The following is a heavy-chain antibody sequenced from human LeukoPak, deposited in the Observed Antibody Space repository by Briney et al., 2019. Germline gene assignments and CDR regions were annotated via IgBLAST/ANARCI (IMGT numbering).Heavy chain of an antibody. CDR3: ARSPYTYGSLFYLDY. CDR2: IYYSGST. Sequence: SSETLSLTCTVSGGSISSYYWSWIRQPPGKGLEWIGYIYYSGSTNYNPSLKSRVTISVDTSKNQFSLKLSSVTAADTAVYYCARSPYTYGSLFYLDYWGQGTLVTVSS. CDR1: GGSISSYY. J-gene: IGHJ4*02. D-gene: IGHD5-18*01. V-gene: IGHV4-59*01.